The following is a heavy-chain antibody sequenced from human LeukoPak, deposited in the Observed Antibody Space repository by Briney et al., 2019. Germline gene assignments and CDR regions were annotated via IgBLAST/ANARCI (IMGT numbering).Heavy chain of an antibody. CDR2: INPNSGGT. D-gene: IGHD3-3*01. Sequence: ASVKASCKASGYTFTGYYMHWVRQAPGQGLEWMGWINPNSGGTNYAQKFQGRVTMTRDTSISTAYMELSRLRSDDTAVYYCARLPRYDFWSGYPFDYWGQGTLVTVSS. V-gene: IGHV1-2*02. J-gene: IGHJ4*02. CDR1: GYTFTGYY. CDR3: ARLPRYDFWSGYPFDY.